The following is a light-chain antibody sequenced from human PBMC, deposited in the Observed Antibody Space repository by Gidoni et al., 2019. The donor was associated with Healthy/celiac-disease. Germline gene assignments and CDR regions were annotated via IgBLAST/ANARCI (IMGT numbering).Light chain of an antibody. J-gene: IGKJ2*01. CDR3: QQYGSSPT. V-gene: IGKV3-20*01. CDR2: GAS. CDR1: QSVSSSY. Sequence: EIVLTQSPGTLSLPPGERATLSCRASQSVSSSYLAWYQQKPGQAPMLLIYGASSSATGLPDRFSGSCAGTDFTLTISRLEPEDFAVYYCQQYGSSPTFGQGTKLEIK.